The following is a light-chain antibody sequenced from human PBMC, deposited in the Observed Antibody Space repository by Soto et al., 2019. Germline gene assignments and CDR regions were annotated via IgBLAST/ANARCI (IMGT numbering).Light chain of an antibody. CDR2: GNN. CDR1: SSNIGAGYD. V-gene: IGLV1-40*01. CDR3: QSYDTSLRGSEV. J-gene: IGLJ2*01. Sequence: QSVLTQPPSVSGAPGQRVTISCTGGSSNIGAGYDVHWYQQLPGTAPKLLIYGNNNRPSGVPDRFSVSKSGTSASLAITGLQPEDGADYYCQSYDTSLRGSEVFGGGTKVTVL.